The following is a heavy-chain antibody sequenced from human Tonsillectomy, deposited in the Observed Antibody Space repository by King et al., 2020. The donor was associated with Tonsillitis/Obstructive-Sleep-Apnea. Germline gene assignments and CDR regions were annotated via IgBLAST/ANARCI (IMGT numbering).Heavy chain of an antibody. V-gene: IGHV3-23*04. D-gene: IGHD3-16*02. CDR1: GFTFSSYA. Sequence: VQLVESGGGLVQPGGSLRLSCAASGFTFSSYAMSWVRQAPGKGLEWVSAISGSGGSTYYADSVKGRFTISRDNSKNTLYLQMNSLRAEDTAVYYCAKDRYDYVWGSYRLFDYWGQGTLVTVSS. CDR2: ISGSGGST. J-gene: IGHJ4*02. CDR3: AKDRYDYVWGSYRLFDY.